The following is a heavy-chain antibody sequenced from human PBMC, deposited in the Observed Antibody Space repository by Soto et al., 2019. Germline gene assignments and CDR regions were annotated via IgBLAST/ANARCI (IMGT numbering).Heavy chain of an antibody. CDR2: IYHSGST. V-gene: IGHV4-30-2*01. CDR3: ARSKLASAGPVYEN. CDR1: GGSISSGGYS. J-gene: IGHJ4*02. D-gene: IGHD2-8*01. Sequence: TSETLSLTCAVSGGSISSGGYSWSWIRQPPGKGLEWIGYIYHSGSTYYNPSLKSRVTISVDRSKNQFSLKLSSVTAADTAVYYCARSKLASAGPVYENWGQGTLVTVSS.